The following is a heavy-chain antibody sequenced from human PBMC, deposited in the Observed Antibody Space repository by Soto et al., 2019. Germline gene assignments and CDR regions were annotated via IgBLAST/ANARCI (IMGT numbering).Heavy chain of an antibody. D-gene: IGHD4-17*01. CDR1: SGSISSSNW. CDR3: SSQPSPTRKFPNWFDP. Sequence: SETLSLTCAVSSGSISSSNWWSWVRQPPGKGLERIGEIYHRGSTNYNPSLKRRVTISVDKSKNQFYIKLSTMTAAVTVVYYCSSQPSPTRKFPNWFDPWGQGTLVTVSS. CDR2: IYHRGST. J-gene: IGHJ5*02. V-gene: IGHV4-4*02.